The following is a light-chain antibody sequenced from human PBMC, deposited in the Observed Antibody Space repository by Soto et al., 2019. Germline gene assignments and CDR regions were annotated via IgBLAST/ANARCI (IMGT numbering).Light chain of an antibody. Sequence: QSALTQPRSVSGSPGQSVTISCTGTSSDVGAYNFVSWYQQHPGKAPKLMIYDVSKRPSGVPDRFSGSKSGNTASLTISGLQAEDEADYYCCSYAGSYTWVFGGVTKLTVL. V-gene: IGLV2-11*01. CDR1: SSDVGAYNF. CDR3: CSYAGSYTWV. J-gene: IGLJ2*01. CDR2: DVS.